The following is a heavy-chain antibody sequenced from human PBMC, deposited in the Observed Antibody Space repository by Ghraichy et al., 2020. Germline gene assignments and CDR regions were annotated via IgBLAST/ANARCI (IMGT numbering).Heavy chain of an antibody. CDR1: GGTFSSYT. D-gene: IGHD6-19*01. J-gene: IGHJ5*02. V-gene: IGHV1-69*04. Sequence: SVKVSCKASGGTFSSYTISWVRQAPGQGLEWMGRIIPILGIANYAQKFQGRVTITADKSTSTAYMELSSLRSEDTAVYYCARDRSIRAVADRENWFDPWGQGTLVTVSS. CDR3: ARDRSIRAVADRENWFDP. CDR2: IIPILGIA.